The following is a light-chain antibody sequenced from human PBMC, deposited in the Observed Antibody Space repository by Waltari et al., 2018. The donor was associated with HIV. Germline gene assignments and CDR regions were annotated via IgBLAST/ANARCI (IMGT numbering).Light chain of an antibody. CDR1: SSDVGGYNY. V-gene: IGLV2-14*01. J-gene: IGLJ3*02. Sequence: QSALTQPASVSGSPGQSITISCTGTSSDVGGYNYFSWYQQHPGKAPKLMIYEVNNRPSGVSNRFSGSKSGNRASLTISGLQAEDEADYYCSSYTSTNTLAFGGGTKLTVL. CDR3: SSYTSTNTLA. CDR2: EVN.